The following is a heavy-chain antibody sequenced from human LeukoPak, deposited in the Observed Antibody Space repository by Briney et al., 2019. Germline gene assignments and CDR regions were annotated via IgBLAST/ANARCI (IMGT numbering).Heavy chain of an antibody. CDR1: GFTFSDYY. V-gene: IGHV3-11*04. D-gene: IGHD3-22*01. J-gene: IGHJ4*02. CDR2: ISSSGSTI. CDR3: ARESENGYYYDSSGYSGCYFDY. Sequence: PGGSLRLSRAASGFTFSDYYMSWIRQAPGKGLEWVSYISSSGSTIYYADSVKGRFTISRDNAKNSLYLQMNSLRAEDTAVYYCARESENGYYYDSSGYSGCYFDYWGQGTLVTVSS.